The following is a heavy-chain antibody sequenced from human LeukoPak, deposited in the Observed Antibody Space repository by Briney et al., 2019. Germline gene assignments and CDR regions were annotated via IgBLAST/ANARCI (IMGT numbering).Heavy chain of an antibody. D-gene: IGHD1-1*01. V-gene: IGHV3-72*01. J-gene: IGHJ4*02. CDR2: IRKEVNGYST. CDR3: SRGDPSGTTDFDN. CDR1: GFSFSDHY. Sequence: GGSLRLSCAASGFSFSDHYMDWVRQAPGKGLECVARIRKEVNGYSTAYAASVKGRFTISRDDSRNSLFLQMSNLKTEDTAVYYCSRGDPSGTTDFDNWGQGTLVTVSS.